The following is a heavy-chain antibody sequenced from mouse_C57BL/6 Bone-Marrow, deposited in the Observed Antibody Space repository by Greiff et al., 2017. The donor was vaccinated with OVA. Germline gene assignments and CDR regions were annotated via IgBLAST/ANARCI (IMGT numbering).Heavy chain of an antibody. CDR3: ARWYYGRGGAY. CDR1: GYTFTSYW. V-gene: IGHV1-69*01. J-gene: IGHJ3*01. CDR2: IDPSDSYT. D-gene: IGHD1-2*01. Sequence: QVQLQQSGAELVMPGASVKLSCKASGYTFTSYWMHWVKQRPGQGLEWIGEIDPSDSYTNYNQKFKGKSTLTVDKSSSTAYMQLSSLTSEDSAVYYCARWYYGRGGAYWGQGTLVTVSA.